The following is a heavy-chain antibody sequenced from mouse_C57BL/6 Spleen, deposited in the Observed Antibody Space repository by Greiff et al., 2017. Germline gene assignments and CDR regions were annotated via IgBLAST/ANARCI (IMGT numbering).Heavy chain of an antibody. V-gene: IGHV1-54*01. CDR2: INPGSGGT. D-gene: IGHD2-10*01. J-gene: IGHJ2*01. CDR1: GYAFTNYL. Sequence: VQLQQSGAELVRPGTSVKVSCKASGYAFTNYLIEWVKQRPGQGLEWIGVINPGSGGTNYNEKFKGKATLTADKSSSTAYMQISSLTSEDSAVYFCARTYYGNDYWGQGTTLTVSS. CDR3: ARTYYGNDY.